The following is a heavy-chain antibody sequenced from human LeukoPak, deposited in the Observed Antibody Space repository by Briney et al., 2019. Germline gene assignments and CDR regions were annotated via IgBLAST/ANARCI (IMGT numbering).Heavy chain of an antibody. Sequence: PSETLSLTCTVSGGSISSSSYYWGWIRQPPGKGLEWIGSIYYSGSTYYNPSLKSRVTISVDTSKNQFSLKLSSVTAADAAVYYCARHRSCSSISCYGGGFDYWGQGTLVTVSS. CDR1: GGSISSSSYY. CDR3: ARHRSCSSISCYGGGFDY. D-gene: IGHD2-2*01. J-gene: IGHJ4*02. V-gene: IGHV4-39*01. CDR2: IYYSGST.